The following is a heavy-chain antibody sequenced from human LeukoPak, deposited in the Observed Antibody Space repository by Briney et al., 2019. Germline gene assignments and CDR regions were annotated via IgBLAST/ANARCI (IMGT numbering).Heavy chain of an antibody. CDR3: ARAHSLWYCSSPMDV. CDR1: GGSFSGYY. CDR2: INHSGST. J-gene: IGHJ6*04. Sequence: PSETLSLTCAVYGGSFSGYYWSWIRQPPGKGLEWIGEINHSGSTNYNPSLKSRVTISVDTSKNQFSLKLSSVTAADTAVYYCARAHSLWYCSSPMDVWGKGTTVTVSS. V-gene: IGHV4-34*01. D-gene: IGHD6-6*01.